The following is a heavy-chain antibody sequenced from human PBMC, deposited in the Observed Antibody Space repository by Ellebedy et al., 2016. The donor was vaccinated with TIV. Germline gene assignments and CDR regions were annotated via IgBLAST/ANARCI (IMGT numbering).Heavy chain of an antibody. CDR3: ARDGRRGWDFDY. CDR2: IDPYERSA. V-gene: IGHV3-74*01. Sequence: PGGSLRLSCVASGFTFSPYWMHWVRQAPGKGLVWVSNIDPYERSAYFADSVKGRFTISRDNAKNTLYLQMNSLTAEDTAVYYCARDGRRGWDFDYWGQGTLVTVSA. CDR1: GFTFSPYW. J-gene: IGHJ4*02. D-gene: IGHD6-19*01.